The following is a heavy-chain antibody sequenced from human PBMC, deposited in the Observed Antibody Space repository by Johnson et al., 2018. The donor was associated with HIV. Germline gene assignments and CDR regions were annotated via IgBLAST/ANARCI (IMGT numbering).Heavy chain of an antibody. CDR1: GFTFDDHG. CDR2: INWNGGSK. Sequence: MQLVESGGGLVQPGGSLRLSCAASGFTFDDHGMSWVRQVPGKGLEWVSGINWNGGSKDYADSVKGRFTISRDNAKNSLYLQMNSLRAEDTALYYCVRGIVVVVAAGRADAFDIWGQGTMVTVSS. V-gene: IGHV3-20*04. J-gene: IGHJ3*02. CDR3: VRGIVVVVAAGRADAFDI. D-gene: IGHD2-15*01.